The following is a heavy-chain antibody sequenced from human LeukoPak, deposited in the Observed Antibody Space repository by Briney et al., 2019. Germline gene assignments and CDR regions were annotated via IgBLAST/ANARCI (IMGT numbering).Heavy chain of an antibody. CDR1: GFTFSSYG. CDR3: AKDGGDDYGDDRRFDY. Sequence: GRSLRLSCAASGFTFSSYGMHWVRQAPGKGLEWVAVISYDGSNKYYGDSVKGRFTISRDNPKNTLYLQMNSLRAEDTAVYYCAKDGGDDYGDDRRFDYWGQGTLVTVSS. CDR2: ISYDGSNK. D-gene: IGHD4-17*01. V-gene: IGHV3-30*18. J-gene: IGHJ4*02.